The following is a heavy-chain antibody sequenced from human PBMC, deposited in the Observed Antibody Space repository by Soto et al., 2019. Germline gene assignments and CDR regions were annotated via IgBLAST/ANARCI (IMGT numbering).Heavy chain of an antibody. Sequence: PSETLSLTCTVSGGSVSSGSYYWSWIRQPPGKGLEWIGYIYYSGSTNYNPSLKSRVTISVDTSKNQFSLKLSSVNAADTAVYYCASGIVAGGWFDAFDIWGQGTMVTVSS. D-gene: IGHD3-22*01. J-gene: IGHJ3*02. CDR3: ASGIVAGGWFDAFDI. CDR1: GGSVSSGSYY. V-gene: IGHV4-61*01. CDR2: IYYSGST.